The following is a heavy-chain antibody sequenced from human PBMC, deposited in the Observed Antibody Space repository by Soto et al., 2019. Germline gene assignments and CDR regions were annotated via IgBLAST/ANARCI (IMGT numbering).Heavy chain of an antibody. V-gene: IGHV1-18*04. CDR1: GYTFTSYC. J-gene: IGHJ5*02. D-gene: IGHD3-16*01. CDR2: ISAYNGNT. CDR3: ARGLLGGASGGWFDP. Sequence: ASVKVSCKASGYTFTSYCISWVREAPGQGLEWMGWISAYNGNTNYAQKLQGRVTMTTDTSTSTAYMELRSLRSDDTAVYYCARGLLGGASGGWFDPWGQGTLVTVSS.